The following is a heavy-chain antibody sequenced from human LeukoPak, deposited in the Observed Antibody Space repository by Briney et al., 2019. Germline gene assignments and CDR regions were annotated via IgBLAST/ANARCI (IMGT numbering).Heavy chain of an antibody. V-gene: IGHV4-34*01. J-gene: IGHJ5*01. CDR1: GGSFSDYS. Sequence: SETLSLTCEVYGGSFSDYSWSWIRQPPGKGLEWIGEINHSGGTSYNPSLKSRVTMSVDTSKNQFSVKLTSVTAADTAVYYCARAKDSYGKVFDCWGQGTLVTVSS. D-gene: IGHD5-18*01. CDR3: ARAKDSYGKVFDC. CDR2: INHSGGT.